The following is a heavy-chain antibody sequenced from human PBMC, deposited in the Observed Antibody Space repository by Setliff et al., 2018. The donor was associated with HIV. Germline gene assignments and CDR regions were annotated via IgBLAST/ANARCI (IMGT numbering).Heavy chain of an antibody. Sequence: SETLSLTCAVYGGSLSAYYWSWIRQSPELGLEWIAEISHTGSTKYNPSLGSRVTISLATLKNQFSLNLRSLSAADTAVYYCARDKRYRFPFDSWGQGTLVTVSS. J-gene: IGHJ4*02. CDR2: ISHTGST. D-gene: IGHD2-2*02. V-gene: IGHV4-34*01. CDR1: GGSLSAYY. CDR3: ARDKRYRFPFDS.